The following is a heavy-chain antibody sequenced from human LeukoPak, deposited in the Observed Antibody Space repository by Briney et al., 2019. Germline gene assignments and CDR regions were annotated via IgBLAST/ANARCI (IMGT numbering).Heavy chain of an antibody. CDR3: ARDRAGSSWYSGYYFDY. J-gene: IGHJ4*02. D-gene: IGHD6-13*01. V-gene: IGHV3-30-3*01. CDR1: GFTFSTFP. CDR2: MSYDESKK. Sequence: GGSLRLSCAASGFTFSTFPMYWVRQAPGKGLEWVGLMSYDESKKYLADSVKGRFTISRDNSKNALYLQMSSLRAEDTAVYYCARDRAGSSWYSGYYFDYWGQGTLVTVSS.